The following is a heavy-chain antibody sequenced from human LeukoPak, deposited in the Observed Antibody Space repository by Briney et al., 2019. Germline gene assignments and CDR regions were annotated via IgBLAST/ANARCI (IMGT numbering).Heavy chain of an antibody. CDR2: ISYDGSNK. CDR1: GFTVSSNY. V-gene: IGHV3-30*03. CDR3: ARSETVTRSFDY. J-gene: IGHJ4*02. D-gene: IGHD4-17*01. Sequence: PGGSLRLSCAASGFTVSSNYMSWVRQAPGKGLEWVAVISYDGSNKYYADSVKGRFTISRDNSKNTLYLQMNSLRTEDTAVYYCARSETVTRSFDYWGQGTLVTVSS.